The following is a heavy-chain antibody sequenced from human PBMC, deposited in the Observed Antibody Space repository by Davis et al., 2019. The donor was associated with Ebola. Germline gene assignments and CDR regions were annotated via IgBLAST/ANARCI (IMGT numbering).Heavy chain of an antibody. V-gene: IGHV5-51*01. CDR2: IYPGDSDT. J-gene: IGHJ4*02. CDR3: ARIPTDYYDSSCYYHFDY. Sequence: KVSCKASGGTFSSYAISWVRQMPGKGLEWMGIIYPGDSDTRYSPSFQGQVTITADTSISTAYLQWSSLKASDTAMYYCARIPTDYYDSSCYYHFDYWGQGTLVTVSS. D-gene: IGHD3-22*01. CDR1: GGTFSSYA.